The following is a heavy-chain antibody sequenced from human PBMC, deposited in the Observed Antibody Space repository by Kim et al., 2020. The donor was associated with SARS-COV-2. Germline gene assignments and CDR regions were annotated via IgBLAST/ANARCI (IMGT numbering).Heavy chain of an antibody. V-gene: IGHV1-69*04. Sequence: SVKVSCKASGGTFSSYAISWVRQAPGQGLEWMGRIIPILGIANYAQKFQGRVTITADKSTSTAYMELSSLRSDDTDVYYCAREEGRNYYYGMDVWGQGT. CDR2: IIPILGIA. CDR1: GGTFSSYA. J-gene: IGHJ6*02. CDR3: AREEGRNYYYGMDV.